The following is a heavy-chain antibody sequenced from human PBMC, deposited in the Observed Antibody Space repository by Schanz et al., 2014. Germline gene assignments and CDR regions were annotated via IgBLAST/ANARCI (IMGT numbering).Heavy chain of an antibody. CDR3: ARDRRFFDRDDLYYFDS. J-gene: IGHJ4*02. D-gene: IGHD3-3*01. CDR1: GYTFTTYA. Sequence: QVPGVQSGAELKKPGASVKVSCKASGYTFTTYAMSWVRQAPGQGLEWMGWISVYNHNKEYDQKFQGRVTMTADTSTNTAYMALTDLRSDDTAVYYCARDRRFFDRDDLYYFDSWGQGTLDTVSS. CDR2: ISVYNHNK. V-gene: IGHV1-18*01.